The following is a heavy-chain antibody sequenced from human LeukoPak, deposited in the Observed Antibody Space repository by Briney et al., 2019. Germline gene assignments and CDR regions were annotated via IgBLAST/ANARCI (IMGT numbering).Heavy chain of an antibody. V-gene: IGHV1-2*02. CDR1: AYGFSVNC. J-gene: IGHJ4*02. D-gene: IGHD2-2*02. Sequence: ASVSVSLNTSAYGFSVNCLHLVRVGPGQGPGRVGRIDTTSGGTHNSQKDQGRVSVTSDTSTSTVYMELSGLRSDDTAVYYCARVPGPYTTSRFDYWGQGTLVTVSS. CDR2: IDTTSGGT. CDR3: ARVPGPYTTSRFDY.